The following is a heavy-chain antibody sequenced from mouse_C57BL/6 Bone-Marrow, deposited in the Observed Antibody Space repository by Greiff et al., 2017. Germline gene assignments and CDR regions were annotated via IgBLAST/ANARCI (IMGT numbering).Heavy chain of an antibody. CDR3: TELGN. D-gene: IGHD4-1*01. CDR2: IDPEDGDT. J-gene: IGHJ4*01. Sequence: EVQLQQSGAELVRPGASVKLSCTASGFTINSDYMHWVKQRPGQGLEWIGWIDPEDGDTDYDSKFQGKATITADTSSSTAYLQLSSLTSEDTDGYYCTELGNWGQGTSVTVSS. V-gene: IGHV14-4*01. CDR1: GFTINSDY.